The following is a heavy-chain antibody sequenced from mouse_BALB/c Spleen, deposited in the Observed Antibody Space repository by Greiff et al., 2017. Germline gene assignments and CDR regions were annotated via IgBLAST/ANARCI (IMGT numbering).Heavy chain of an antibody. CDR1: GFTFSSFG. J-gene: IGHJ4*01. Sequence: EVHLVESGGGLVQPGGSRKLSCAASGFTFSSFGMHWVRQAPEKGLEWVAYISSGSSTIYYADTVKGRFTISRDNPKNTLFLQMTSLRSEDTAMYYCATTMPNYYAMDYWGQGTSVTVSS. V-gene: IGHV5-17*02. CDR2: ISSGSSTI. CDR3: ATTMPNYYAMDY. D-gene: IGHD2-1*01.